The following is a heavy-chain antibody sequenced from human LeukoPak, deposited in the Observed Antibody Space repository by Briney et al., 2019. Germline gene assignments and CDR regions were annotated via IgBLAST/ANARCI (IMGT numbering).Heavy chain of an antibody. CDR3: AKHMRATNTYSFFGLDV. CDR1: GFTFKDYG. V-gene: IGHV3-9*01. Sequence: PGGSLRLSCAATGFTFKDYGMHCVRQPAGKCLEWVSIINWNGGGTDYADSVKGRFTISRDNAKNSLYLQLRSLRPEDTALYYCAKHMRATNTYSFFGLDVWGQGTTVTVSS. CDR2: INWNGGGT. D-gene: IGHD1-26*01. J-gene: IGHJ6*02.